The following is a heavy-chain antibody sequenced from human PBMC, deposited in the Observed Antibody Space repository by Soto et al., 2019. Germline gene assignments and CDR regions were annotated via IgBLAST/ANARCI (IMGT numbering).Heavy chain of an antibody. CDR2: ISYDGSNK. Sequence: PGGSLRLSCAASGFTFSSYGMHWVRQAPGKGLEWVAVISYDGSNKYYADSVKGRFTISRDNSKNTLYLQMNSLRAEDTAVYYCAKDSGTVTTTDYWRQGTLVTVSS. D-gene: IGHD4-17*01. V-gene: IGHV3-30*18. CDR3: AKDSGTVTTTDY. CDR1: GFTFSSYG. J-gene: IGHJ4*02.